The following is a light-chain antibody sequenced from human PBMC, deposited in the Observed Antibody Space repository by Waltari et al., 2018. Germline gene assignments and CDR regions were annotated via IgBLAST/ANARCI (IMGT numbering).Light chain of an antibody. CDR2: DAS. Sequence: EIVFTQSPATLSLSPGERATLSCRASQSVSIYLAWYQQKPGQAPRLLIYDASNRATGIPARFSGSGSGTDFTLTISSLEPEDFAVYYCQQRSNWPLTFGGGTKVEIK. CDR1: QSVSIY. CDR3: QQRSNWPLT. V-gene: IGKV3-11*01. J-gene: IGKJ4*01.